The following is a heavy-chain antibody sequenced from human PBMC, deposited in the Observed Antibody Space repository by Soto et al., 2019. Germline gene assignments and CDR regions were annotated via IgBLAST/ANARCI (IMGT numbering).Heavy chain of an antibody. CDR1: GFSISTYS. Sequence: GGSLRLSCAASGFSISTYSMNWVRQAPGKGLEWISYISSSSSIIYYADSVKGRFTISRDNAENSLYLQVNSLRAEDTAVYYCARDLVFRVVGATNAFDIWGQGTMVTVSS. D-gene: IGHD2-15*01. CDR3: ARDLVFRVVGATNAFDI. J-gene: IGHJ3*02. CDR2: ISSSSSII. V-gene: IGHV3-48*01.